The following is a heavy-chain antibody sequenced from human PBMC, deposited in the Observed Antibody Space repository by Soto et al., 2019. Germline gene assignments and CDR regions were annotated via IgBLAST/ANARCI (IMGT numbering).Heavy chain of an antibody. V-gene: IGHV4-4*07. J-gene: IGHJ5*02. D-gene: IGHD1-1*01. CDR2: IYATGTT. CDR3: VRDGTKTLRDWFDP. Sequence: SETLSLTCTASGASISGFYWSWIRKSAGKGLEWIGRIYATGTTDYNPSLKSRVMMSVDTSKKQFSLKLRSVTAADTAVYYCVRDGTKTLRDWFDPWGQGISVTVSS. CDR1: GASISGFY.